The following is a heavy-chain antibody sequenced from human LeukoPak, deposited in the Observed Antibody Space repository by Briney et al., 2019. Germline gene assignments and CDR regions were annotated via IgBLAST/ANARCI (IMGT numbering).Heavy chain of an antibody. CDR1: GASISSGDYY. J-gene: IGHJ3*02. Sequence: SQTLSLTCTVFGASISSGDYYWSWIRQPPGKGLEWIGYIYYSGSTDYNPSLKSRVTISVDTSKNQVSLKLSSVTAADTAVYYCARKSDYAPPWYGFDIWGQGTMVTVSS. V-gene: IGHV4-30-4*01. CDR3: ARKSDYAPPWYGFDI. D-gene: IGHD4-17*01. CDR2: IYYSGST.